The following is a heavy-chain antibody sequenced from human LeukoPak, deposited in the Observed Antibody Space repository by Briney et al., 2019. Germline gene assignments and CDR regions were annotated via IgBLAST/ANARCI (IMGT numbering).Heavy chain of an antibody. CDR2: ISAYNGNT. V-gene: IGHV1-18*04. D-gene: IGHD6-13*01. CDR1: GYTFTSYG. J-gene: IGHJ5*02. CDR3: ARGRAAAATGWFDP. Sequence: ASVKVSCKASGYTFTSYGISWVRQAPGQGLQWMGWISAYNGNTNYAQKLQGRVTMTTDTSTSTAYMELRSLRSDDTAVYYCARGRAAAATGWFDPWGQGTLVTVSS.